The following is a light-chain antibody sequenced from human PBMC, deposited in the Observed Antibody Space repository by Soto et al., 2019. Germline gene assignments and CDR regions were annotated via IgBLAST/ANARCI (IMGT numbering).Light chain of an antibody. CDR2: AAS. V-gene: IGKV3-15*01. CDR1: QSIGSN. J-gene: IGKJ1*01. CDR3: QQYKKWPPWT. Sequence: EIVMTQSPATLSVSPGERATLSCRASQSIGSNLAWYQQKPGQAPRLLMYAASIRASDFPARFSGSGSGTEFTLTISGLQYDDFAVYFCQQYKKWPPWTFGHGTK.